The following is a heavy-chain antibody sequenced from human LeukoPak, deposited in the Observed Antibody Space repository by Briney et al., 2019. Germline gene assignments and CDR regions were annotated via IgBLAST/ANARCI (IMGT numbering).Heavy chain of an antibody. D-gene: IGHD2-15*01. CDR1: GFTFSSYS. J-gene: IGHJ3*02. Sequence: PGGSLRLSCAASGFTFSSYSMNWVRQAPGKGLEWVSSISSSSSYIYYADSVKGRFTISRDNAKNSLYLQMNSLRAEDTALYYCATHSPVGCSGGSCHKLGDDAFDIWGQGTMVTVSS. V-gene: IGHV3-21*04. CDR2: ISSSSSYI. CDR3: ATHSPVGCSGGSCHKLGDDAFDI.